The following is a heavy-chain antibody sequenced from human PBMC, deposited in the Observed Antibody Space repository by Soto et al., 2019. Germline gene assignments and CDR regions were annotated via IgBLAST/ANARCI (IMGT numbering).Heavy chain of an antibody. CDR1: GDSITSIYH. D-gene: IGHD3-3*01. J-gene: IGHJ6*02. CDR2: IYHSGTT. V-gene: IGHV4-38-2*02. CDR3: ARDNILGILYGGMDV. Sequence: LSLTCAVSGDSITSIYHWAWIRQPPGRGLEWVASIYHSGTTYYNPSLKSRVTISVDTSKNQFSLKLSSVTAADTAVYYCARDNILGILYGGMDVWGQGTTVTYSS.